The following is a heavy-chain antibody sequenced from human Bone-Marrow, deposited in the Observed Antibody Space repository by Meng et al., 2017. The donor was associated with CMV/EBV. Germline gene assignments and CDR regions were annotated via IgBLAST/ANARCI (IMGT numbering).Heavy chain of an antibody. V-gene: IGHV1-58*01. CDR2: IVVGSGNT. Sequence: SVKVSCKASGFTFTSSAVQWVRQARGQRLEWIGWIVVGSGNTNYAQKFQERVTITRDMSTSTAYMELSSLRSEDTAVYYCARGGYCSGGSCPYYYYYGMDVWGQGTTVTVSS. D-gene: IGHD2-15*01. CDR1: GFTFTSSA. J-gene: IGHJ6*02. CDR3: ARGGYCSGGSCPYYYYYGMDV.